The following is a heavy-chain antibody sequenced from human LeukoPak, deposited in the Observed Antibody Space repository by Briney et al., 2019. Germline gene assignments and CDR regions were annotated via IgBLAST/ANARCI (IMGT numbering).Heavy chain of an antibody. V-gene: IGHV4-38-2*01. CDR1: RYSISSGHY. Sequence: PSETLSLTCAVSRYSISSGHYWGWIRQPPGKGLEWIGSIYHSGSTSYNPSLKSRVTISVDTSKNQFSLKLSSVTAADTAVYYCARVLYYYSYTAVWGKGTPVTVSS. J-gene: IGHJ6*03. D-gene: IGHD3-3*01. CDR3: ARVLYYYSYTAV. CDR2: IYHSGST.